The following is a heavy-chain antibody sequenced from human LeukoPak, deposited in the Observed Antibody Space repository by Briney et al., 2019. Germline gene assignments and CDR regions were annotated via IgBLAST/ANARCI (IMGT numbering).Heavy chain of an antibody. V-gene: IGHV1-18*01. D-gene: IGHD2-2*01. Sequence: ASVKVSCKASGYTFTNYGVSWVRQAPGQGLEWMGWINAYNGDTHYAQNLQGRLTMTTDTSTSMAFMELGSLRPDDTAVYFCARWGLVAPGTYYYYYMDVWGRGTTVTVYS. CDR3: ARWGLVAPGTYYYYYMDV. J-gene: IGHJ6*03. CDR2: INAYNGDT. CDR1: GYTFTNYG.